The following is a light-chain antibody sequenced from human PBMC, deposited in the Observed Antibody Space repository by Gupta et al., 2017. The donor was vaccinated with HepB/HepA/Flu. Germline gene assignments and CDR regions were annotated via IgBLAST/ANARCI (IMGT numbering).Light chain of an antibody. Sequence: DIQMTQSPSSLSAAVGATVTITCRASQGISNRLDWYQQKPGEAPKLLIYTASTLKSGVPSRFSGGGSGTDFTLTISNLQPEDFATYYCQQSKGFPNTFGQGTRMEIK. CDR1: QGISNR. J-gene: IGKJ5*01. CDR2: TAS. V-gene: IGKV1-12*01. CDR3: QQSKGFPNT.